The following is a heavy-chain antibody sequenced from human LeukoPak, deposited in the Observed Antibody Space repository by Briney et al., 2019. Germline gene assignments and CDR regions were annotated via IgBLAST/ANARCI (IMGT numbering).Heavy chain of an antibody. CDR1: GGSVSSTYSY. CDR3: ASRNEAGYSYGNY. J-gene: IGHJ4*02. D-gene: IGHD5-18*01. V-gene: IGHV4-61*01. Sequence: SETLSLTCSVSGGSVSSTYSYWSWLRQPPGKGMEWIGYIYYNGDTDYNPSLKSRVIISVDTSKNQFSLKLSSVTAADTAVYYCASRNEAGYSYGNYWGQGTLVTVSS. CDR2: IYYNGDT.